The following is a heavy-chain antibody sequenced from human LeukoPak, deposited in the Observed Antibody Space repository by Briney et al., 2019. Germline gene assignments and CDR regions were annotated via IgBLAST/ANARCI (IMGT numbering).Heavy chain of an antibody. Sequence: GASVRVSCTASGYTFTNYAMNWVRQAPGQGLEWMGWINTNNGNPTYAQGFTGRFVFSLDTSVSTAFLQISSLKAEDTAVYYCARGYSYGFDYWGQGTLVTVSS. CDR3: ARGYSYGFDY. J-gene: IGHJ4*02. CDR2: INTNNGNP. V-gene: IGHV7-4-1*02. D-gene: IGHD5-18*01. CDR1: GYTFTNYA.